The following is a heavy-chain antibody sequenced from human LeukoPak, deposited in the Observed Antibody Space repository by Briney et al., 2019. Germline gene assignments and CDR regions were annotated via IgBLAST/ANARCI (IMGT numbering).Heavy chain of an antibody. CDR3: ARDPSFRNRGDGMDV. Sequence: ASVKVSCKASGYTFTSYDINWVRQATGQGLEWMGWMNPNSGNTGYAQKFQGRVTMTRDTSTSTVYMELSSLRSEDTAVYYCARDPSFRNRGDGMDVWGQGTTVTVSS. D-gene: IGHD2/OR15-2a*01. CDR2: MNPNSGNT. J-gene: IGHJ6*02. CDR1: GYTFTSYD. V-gene: IGHV1-8*01.